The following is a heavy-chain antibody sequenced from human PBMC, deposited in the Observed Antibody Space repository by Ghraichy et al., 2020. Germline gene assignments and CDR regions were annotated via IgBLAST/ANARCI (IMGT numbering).Heavy chain of an antibody. CDR3: ARGVRRWELLGDFDY. CDR2: IYHSGST. J-gene: IGHJ4*02. Sequence: SETLSLTCAVSGGSISSSNWWSWVRQPPGKGLEWIGEIYHSGSTNYNPSLKSRVTISVDKSKNQFSLKLSSVTAADTAVYYCARGVRRWELLGDFDYWGQGTLVTVSS. CDR1: GGSISSSNW. V-gene: IGHV4-4*02. D-gene: IGHD1-26*01.